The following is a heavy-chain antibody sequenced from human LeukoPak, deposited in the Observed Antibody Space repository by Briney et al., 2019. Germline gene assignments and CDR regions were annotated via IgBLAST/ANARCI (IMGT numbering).Heavy chain of an antibody. D-gene: IGHD3-22*01. CDR1: GGSISSGSYY. CDR3: ARADYYDSSGYPAHYYYMDV. CDR2: IYTSGST. V-gene: IGHV4-61*02. J-gene: IGHJ6*03. Sequence: SQTLSLTCTVSGGSISSGSYYWSWIRQPPGKGLEWIGRIYTSGSTNYNPSLKSRVTISVDTSKNQFSLKLSSVTAADTAVYYCARADYYDSSGYPAHYYYMDVWGKGTTVTVSS.